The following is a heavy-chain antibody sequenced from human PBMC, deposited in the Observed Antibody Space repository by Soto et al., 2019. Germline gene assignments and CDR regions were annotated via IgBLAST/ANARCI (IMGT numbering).Heavy chain of an antibody. CDR3: ARDLQKPRLIFWSGSSPLAY. Sequence: ASVKVSCKASGYTFTSYGISWVRQAPGQGLEWMGWISAYNGNTNYAQKLQGRVTMTTDTSTSTAYMELRSLRSDDTAVYYCARDLQKPRLIFWSGSSPLAYWGQGTLVTVSS. J-gene: IGHJ4*02. D-gene: IGHD3-3*01. CDR1: GYTFTSYG. CDR2: ISAYNGNT. V-gene: IGHV1-18*04.